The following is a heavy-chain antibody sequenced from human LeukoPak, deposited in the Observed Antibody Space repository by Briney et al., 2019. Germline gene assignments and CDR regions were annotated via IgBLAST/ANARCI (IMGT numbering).Heavy chain of an antibody. CDR2: ISGSSGII. D-gene: IGHD6-13*01. CDR1: GFTFNTYT. CDR3: AKDFSRTRKYYFDY. Sequence: GGSLRLSCAASGFTFNTYTMNWVRQAPGKGLEWVSYISGSSGIIDYADSVRGRFTISRDNSKNTLYLQMNSLRAEDTAVYYCAKDFSRTRKYYFDYWGQGTLVTVSS. J-gene: IGHJ4*02. V-gene: IGHV3-48*01.